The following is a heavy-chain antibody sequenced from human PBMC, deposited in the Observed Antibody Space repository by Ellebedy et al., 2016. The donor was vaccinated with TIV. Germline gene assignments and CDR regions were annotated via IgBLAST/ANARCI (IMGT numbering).Heavy chain of an antibody. CDR2: ISYDGSNK. CDR1: GFTFSSYA. J-gene: IGHJ4*02. D-gene: IGHD4-11*01. CDR3: ARATLIPSNPEY. V-gene: IGHV3-30-3*01. Sequence: PGGSLRLSCAASGFTFSSYAIHWVRQAPGKGLEWVAVISYDGSNKFYADSVKGRFTISRDNSKNTLYLQMNSLRPEDTAIYYCARATLIPSNPEYWGQGTLVSVSS.